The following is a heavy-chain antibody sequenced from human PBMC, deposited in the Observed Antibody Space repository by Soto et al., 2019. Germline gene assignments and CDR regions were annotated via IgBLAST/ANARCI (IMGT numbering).Heavy chain of an antibody. V-gene: IGHV1-18*01. CDR2: ISAYNGNT. Sequence: ASVKVSCKASGYTFTSYGISWVRQPPGQGPEWMGWISAYNGNTNYAQKLQGRVTMTTDTSTSTAYMELRSLRSDHPAVYYCACIVGATEGAFDIWGQGIMVTVSS. CDR3: ACIVGATEGAFDI. CDR1: GYTFTSYG. D-gene: IGHD1-26*01. J-gene: IGHJ3*02.